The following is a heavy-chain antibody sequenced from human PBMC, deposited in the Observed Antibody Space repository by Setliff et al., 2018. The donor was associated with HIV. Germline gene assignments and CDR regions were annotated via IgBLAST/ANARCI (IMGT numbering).Heavy chain of an antibody. J-gene: IGHJ6*03. V-gene: IGHV1-2*02. CDR1: GYTFTDYY. CDR2: INPNNGGT. D-gene: IGHD7-27*01. Sequence: ASVKVSCKASGYTFTDYYMHWVRQAPGQGFEWMGWINPNNGGTNFAQKFQGRVTMTRDTSIRTAYMELSGLTFDDTAMYYCARDRRAGVYYYTDVWGTGTTVTVSS. CDR3: ARDRRAGVYYYTDV.